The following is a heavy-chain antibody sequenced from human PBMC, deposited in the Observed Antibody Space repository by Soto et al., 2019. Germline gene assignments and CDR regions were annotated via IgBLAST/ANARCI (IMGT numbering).Heavy chain of an antibody. CDR3: AKDQPLTAISGVVIGAFDI. Sequence: VGSLRLSCAAPRFTFITYAMSCFLQAPVKVLEWVSGISGGGASTYYADSVRGRFTISRDTSKNTLYLQMNSLRAEDTAVYYCAKDQPLTAISGVVIGAFDIWGQGTMVTVSS. CDR2: ISGGGAST. J-gene: IGHJ3*02. CDR1: RFTFITYA. V-gene: IGHV3-23*01. D-gene: IGHD3-3*01.